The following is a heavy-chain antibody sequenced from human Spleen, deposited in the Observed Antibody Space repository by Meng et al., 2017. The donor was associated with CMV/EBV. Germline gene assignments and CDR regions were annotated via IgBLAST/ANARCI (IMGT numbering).Heavy chain of an antibody. V-gene: IGHV4-34*01. CDR2: INHRGRT. CDR3: ARDGFGVK. J-gene: IGHJ4*01. D-gene: IGHD3-10*01. CDR1: GGSLSGYY. Sequence: SDTLSLTFAVYGGSLSGYYWTWIRQSPNKGLEWIGYINHRGRTSYNPSLKGRVAMSVDTSNNQFSLNLTAVTSADTAAYYCARDGFGVKWGQGTLVTVSS.